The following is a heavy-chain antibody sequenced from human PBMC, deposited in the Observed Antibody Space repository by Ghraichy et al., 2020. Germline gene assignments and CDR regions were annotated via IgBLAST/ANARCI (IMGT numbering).Heavy chain of an antibody. CDR3: AKGALSGDYSPFDY. J-gene: IGHJ4*02. D-gene: IGHD4-17*01. Sequence: LSLTCAASGFIFSNFGMHWVRQAPGKGLEWVAFVRYGGNNKYYADSVKGRFTISKDNSKNTLYLQMNSLTSEDTAVYYCAKGALSGDYSPFDYWGQGTLVTVSS. CDR2: VRYGGNNK. CDR1: GFIFSNFG. V-gene: IGHV3-30*02.